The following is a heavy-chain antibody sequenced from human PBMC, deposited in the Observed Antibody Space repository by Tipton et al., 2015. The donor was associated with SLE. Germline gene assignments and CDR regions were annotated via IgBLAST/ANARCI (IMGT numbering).Heavy chain of an antibody. D-gene: IGHD3-16*01. CDR1: GGSINGYY. CDR3: ARDLGAGWGGHWYFDL. J-gene: IGHJ2*01. V-gene: IGHV4-59*01. Sequence: TLSLTCTVSGGSINGYYWNWFRQPPGRELEWIGYIYHSGSTNYNPSLKSRVTMSLDTSKNQFSLKLSSVTTADTAVYYCARDLGAGWGGHWYFDLWGRGTLLTVSS. CDR2: IYHSGST.